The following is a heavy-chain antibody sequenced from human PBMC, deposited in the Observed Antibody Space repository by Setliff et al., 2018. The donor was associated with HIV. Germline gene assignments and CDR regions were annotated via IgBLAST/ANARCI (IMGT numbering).Heavy chain of an antibody. D-gene: IGHD2-2*01. Sequence: PGESLRLSCAASGFTLSSLWMSWVRQAPGKGLEWVANIKQDGSEKYYVDSVKGRFTISRDNAKNSLYLQMNSLRAEDTAVYYCVRDGGSTSWNFLYYYGMDVWGQGTTVTVSS. CDR1: GFTLSSLW. J-gene: IGHJ6*02. CDR3: VRDGGSTSWNFLYYYGMDV. CDR2: IKQDGSEK. V-gene: IGHV3-7*01.